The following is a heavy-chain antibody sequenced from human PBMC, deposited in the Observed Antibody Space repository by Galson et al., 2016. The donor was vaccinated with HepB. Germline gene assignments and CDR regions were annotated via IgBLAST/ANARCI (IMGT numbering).Heavy chain of an antibody. Sequence: SLRLSCAASEFTVSSNYMTWVRQAPGKGLEWVSIIYTGGDTYYADSVKGRFTISRDNSKNTVSLQMNSLRAEDTAVYYCARGVWGAPDWGPPWGFDLWGQGTMVTVSS. CDR2: IYTGGDT. CDR1: EFTVSSNY. D-gene: IGHD7-27*01. J-gene: IGHJ3*01. V-gene: IGHV3-53*01. CDR3: ARGVWGAPDWGPPWGFDL.